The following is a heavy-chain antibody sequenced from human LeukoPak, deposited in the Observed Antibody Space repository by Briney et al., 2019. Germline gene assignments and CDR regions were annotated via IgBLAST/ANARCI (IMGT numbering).Heavy chain of an antibody. CDR3: AKPVSSSYCDCWSGYLDYYYYLDV. Sequence: PSQTLSLTCTVSGGSISSSSYYWGWIRQPPGKGLGWIGSIYYSGSTYYNPSRKSRVTISVDTSKNQLSLKLLSVTAADTAVYYCAKPVSSSYCDCWSGYLDYYYYLDVWGKGTTVTVSS. CDR1: GGSISSSSYY. V-gene: IGHV4-39*01. D-gene: IGHD3-3*01. CDR2: IYYSGST. J-gene: IGHJ6*03.